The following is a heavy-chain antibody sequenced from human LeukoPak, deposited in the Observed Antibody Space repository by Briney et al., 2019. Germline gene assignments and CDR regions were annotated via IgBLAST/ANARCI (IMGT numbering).Heavy chain of an antibody. CDR2: IFPGDSDT. CDR3: ARLGPVAGSSYSDS. V-gene: IGHV5-51*01. D-gene: IGHD6-19*01. J-gene: IGHJ4*02. Sequence: GESLKISCKSSGYIFTRYWIGWVRQMPGKDMEWMGIIFPGDSDTRYSPSFQGQVTISVDKSTSTAYLQWSSLKASDTALYYCARLGPVAGSSYSDSWGQGTLVTVSS. CDR1: GYIFTRYW.